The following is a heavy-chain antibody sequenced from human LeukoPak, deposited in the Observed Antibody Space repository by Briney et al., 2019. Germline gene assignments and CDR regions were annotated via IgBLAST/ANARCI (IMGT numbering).Heavy chain of an antibody. Sequence: ASVKVSCKVSGYTLTELSMHWVRQAPGKGLEWMGGFDPEDGETIYAQKFQGRVTMTEDTSTDTAYMELSSLRSEDTAVYYCATGYDGSGYYNAFFDYWGQGTLVTVSS. J-gene: IGHJ4*02. CDR3: ATGYDGSGYYNAFFDY. D-gene: IGHD3-22*01. CDR1: GYTLTELS. CDR2: FDPEDGET. V-gene: IGHV1-24*01.